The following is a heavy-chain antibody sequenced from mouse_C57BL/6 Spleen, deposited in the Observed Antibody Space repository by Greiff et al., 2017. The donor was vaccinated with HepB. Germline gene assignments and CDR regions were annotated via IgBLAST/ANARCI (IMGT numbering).Heavy chain of an antibody. Sequence: VQLQQSGPELVKPGASVKISCKASGYAFSSSWMNWVKQRPGKGLEWIGRIYPGDGDTNYNGKLKGKATLTADESSSTAYMQLSSLTSEDSAVYFCARLAYYYGSSFWGQGTTLTVSS. CDR3: ARLAYYYGSSF. V-gene: IGHV1-82*01. D-gene: IGHD1-1*01. CDR2: IYPGDGDT. J-gene: IGHJ2*01. CDR1: GYAFSSSW.